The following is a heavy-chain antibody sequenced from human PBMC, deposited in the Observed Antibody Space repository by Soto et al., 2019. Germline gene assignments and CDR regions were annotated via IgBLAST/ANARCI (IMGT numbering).Heavy chain of an antibody. CDR2: IWYDGSNK. J-gene: IGHJ4*02. D-gene: IGHD6-13*01. CDR1: GFTFSSYG. CDR3: ARDFPSYAQAGYSSSWYMGY. V-gene: IGHV3-33*01. Sequence: GGSLRLSCAASGFTFSSYGMHWVRQAPGKGLEWVAVIWYDGSNKYYADSVKGRFTISRDNSKNTLYLQMNSLRAEDTAVYYCARDFPSYAQAGYSSSWYMGYWGQGTLVTVSS.